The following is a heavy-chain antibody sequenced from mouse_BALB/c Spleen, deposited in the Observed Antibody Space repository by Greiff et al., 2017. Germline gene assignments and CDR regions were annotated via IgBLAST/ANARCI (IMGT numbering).Heavy chain of an antibody. CDR2: ISYSGST. V-gene: IGHV3-8*02. D-gene: IGHD1-2*01. J-gene: IGHJ4*01. CDR3: ARLLRLYYYAMDY. Sequence: EVMLVESGPSLVKPSQTLSLTCSVTGDSITSGYWNWIRKFPGNKLEYMGYISYSGSTYYNPSLKSRISITRDTSKNQYYLQLNSVTTEDTATYYCARLLRLYYYAMDYWGQGTSVTVSS. CDR1: GDSITSGY.